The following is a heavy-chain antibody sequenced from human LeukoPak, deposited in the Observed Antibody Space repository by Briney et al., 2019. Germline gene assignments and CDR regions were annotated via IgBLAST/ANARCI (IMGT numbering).Heavy chain of an antibody. Sequence: GGSLRLSCAASGFTFDDYAMHWVRQAPGKGLEWVSGISWNSGSIGYADSVKGRFTISRDNAKNSLYLQMNSLRAEDTAVYYCARDSGVRGSYPPYWGQGTLVTVSS. CDR3: ARDSGVRGSYPPY. V-gene: IGHV3-9*01. CDR2: ISWNSGSI. CDR1: GFTFDDYA. D-gene: IGHD1-26*01. J-gene: IGHJ4*02.